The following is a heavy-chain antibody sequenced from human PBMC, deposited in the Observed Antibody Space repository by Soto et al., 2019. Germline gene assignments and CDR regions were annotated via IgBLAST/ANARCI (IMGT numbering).Heavy chain of an antibody. CDR3: ARDRPGYSGYDGPYYYYYGMDV. J-gene: IGHJ6*02. V-gene: IGHV3-21*01. CDR1: GFTFSSYS. Sequence: GGSLRLSCVASGFTFSSYSMNWVRQAPGKGLEWVSSISSSSSYIYYADSVKGRFTISRDNAKNSLYLQMNSLRAEDTAVYYCARDRPGYSGYDGPYYYYYGMDVWGQGTTVTVSS. D-gene: IGHD5-12*01. CDR2: ISSSSSYI.